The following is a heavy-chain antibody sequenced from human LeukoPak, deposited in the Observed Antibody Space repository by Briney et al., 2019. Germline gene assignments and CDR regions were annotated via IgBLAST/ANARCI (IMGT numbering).Heavy chain of an antibody. J-gene: IGHJ6*03. D-gene: IGHD2-8*01. CDR3: ARSAVYAASYYMDV. Sequence: PGGSLRLSCAASGFTFSSYEMNWVRQAPGKGLEWMGIIYPGDSDTRYSPSFQGQVTISADKSISTAYLQWSSLKASDTAMYYCARSAVYAASYYMDVWGKGTTVTISS. CDR2: IYPGDSDT. CDR1: GFTFSSYE. V-gene: IGHV5-51*01.